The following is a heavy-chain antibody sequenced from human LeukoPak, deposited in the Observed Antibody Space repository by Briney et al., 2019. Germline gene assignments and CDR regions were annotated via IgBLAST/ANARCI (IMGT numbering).Heavy chain of an antibody. J-gene: IGHJ4*02. CDR3: ARPYYYGSGSYYNSQYYFDY. Sequence: GESLKISCKGSGYSFTSYWIGWVRQMPGKGLEWMGIIYPGDSDTRYSPSFQGQVTISADKSISTAYLQWSSLKASDTAMYYCARPYYYGSGSYYNSQYYFDYWGQGTLVTVSS. CDR2: IYPGDSDT. D-gene: IGHD3-10*01. V-gene: IGHV5-51*01. CDR1: GYSFTSYW.